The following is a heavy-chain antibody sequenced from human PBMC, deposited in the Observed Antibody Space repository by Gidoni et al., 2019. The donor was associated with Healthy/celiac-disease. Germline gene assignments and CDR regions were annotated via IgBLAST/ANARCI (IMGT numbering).Heavy chain of an antibody. J-gene: IGHJ4*02. CDR1: GFTFSSYA. CDR3: AKPLYSYYDSSGYTY. D-gene: IGHD3-22*01. V-gene: IGHV3-23*01. CDR2: ISGSGGST. Sequence: EVQLLESGGGLVQPGGSLRLSCAASGFTFSSYAMRWVRQAPGKGLEWVSAISGSGGSTYYADSVKGRFTISRDNSKNTLYLQMNSLRAEDTAVYYCAKPLYSYYDSSGYTYWGQGTLVTVSS.